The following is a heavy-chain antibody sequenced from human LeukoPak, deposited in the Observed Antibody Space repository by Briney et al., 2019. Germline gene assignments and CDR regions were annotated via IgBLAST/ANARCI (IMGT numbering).Heavy chain of an antibody. CDR1: GFTFSSYG. V-gene: IGHV3-30*02. CDR3: AKEGQNDYGDYYAPPYFDY. D-gene: IGHD4-17*01. Sequence: GGSLRLSCAASGFTFSSYGMHWVRQAPGKGLEWVAFIRYDGSNKYYADSVKGRFTISRDNSKNTLYLQMNSLRAEDTAVYYCAKEGQNDYGDYYAPPYFDYWGQGTLVTVSS. CDR2: IRYDGSNK. J-gene: IGHJ4*02.